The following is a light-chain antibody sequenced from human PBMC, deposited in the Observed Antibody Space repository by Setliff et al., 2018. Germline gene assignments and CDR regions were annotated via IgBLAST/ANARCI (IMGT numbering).Light chain of an antibody. CDR1: SSNIGNDY. Sequence: QSVLTQPPSVSAAPRQKVTISCSGSSSNIGNDYVSWYQQLPGTAPKLLIYDDNKRPSGIPDRFSRSKSGASATLGITGLQTGDEADYYCATWDHSLRGVVFGGGTKVTVL. CDR2: DDN. J-gene: IGLJ2*01. CDR3: ATWDHSLRGVV. V-gene: IGLV1-51*01.